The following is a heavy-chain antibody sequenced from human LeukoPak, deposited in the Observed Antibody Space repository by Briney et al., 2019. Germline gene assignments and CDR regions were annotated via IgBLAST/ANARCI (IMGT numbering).Heavy chain of an antibody. V-gene: IGHV3-23*01. CDR3: AKRYCSSTSCYYDY. CDR1: GFTFSSYA. Sequence: PGGSLRLSCAASGFTFSSYAMSWVRQAPGKGLAWVSAISGSGGSTYYADSVKGRFTISRDNSKNTLYLQMNSLRAEDTAVYYCAKRYCSSTSCYYDYWGQGTLVTVSS. CDR2: ISGSGGST. D-gene: IGHD2-2*01. J-gene: IGHJ4*02.